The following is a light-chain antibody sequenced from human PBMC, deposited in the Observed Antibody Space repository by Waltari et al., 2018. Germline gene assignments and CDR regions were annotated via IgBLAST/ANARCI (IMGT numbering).Light chain of an antibody. V-gene: IGKV1-33*01. CDR3: QQLDKYPLT. Sequence: DIQMTQSPSSLSASVGDRVTITCQASQDISNYLNWYQQKPGKAPKLLIYDASNLETGVPSRFSGSGSGTDFTFTISSLQPEDIATYYCQQLDKYPLTFGGGTKVEIK. J-gene: IGKJ4*01. CDR2: DAS. CDR1: QDISNY.